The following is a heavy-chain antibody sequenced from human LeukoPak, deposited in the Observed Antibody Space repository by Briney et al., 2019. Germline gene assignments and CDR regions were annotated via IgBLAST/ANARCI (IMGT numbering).Heavy chain of an antibody. V-gene: IGHV4-30-4*08. Sequence: PSQTLSLTCTVSGGSISSGDYYWSWIRQPPGKGLEWIGYIYYSGSTYYNPSLKSRVTISVDTSKNQFSLRLSSVTAADTAVYYCARDLLRSGYASMDVWGKGTTVTVSS. D-gene: IGHD3-3*01. CDR3: ARDLLRSGYASMDV. CDR1: GGSISSGDYY. J-gene: IGHJ6*04. CDR2: IYYSGST.